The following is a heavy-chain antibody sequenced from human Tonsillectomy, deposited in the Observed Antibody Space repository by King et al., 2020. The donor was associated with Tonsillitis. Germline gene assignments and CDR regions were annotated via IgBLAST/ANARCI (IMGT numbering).Heavy chain of an antibody. CDR2: INHSGST. V-gene: IGHV4-34*01. Sequence: VQLQQWGAGLLKPSETLSLTCAVSGGSFSGYYWSWIRQPPGKGLEWIGEINHSGSTNYNPSHKSRVTISVDTSKNQFSLKLSSVTAADTAVYYFSRGRRWFGELLYWFDPWGQGTLVTVSS. D-gene: IGHD3-10*01. CDR3: SRGRRWFGELLYWFDP. CDR1: GGSFSGYY. J-gene: IGHJ5*02.